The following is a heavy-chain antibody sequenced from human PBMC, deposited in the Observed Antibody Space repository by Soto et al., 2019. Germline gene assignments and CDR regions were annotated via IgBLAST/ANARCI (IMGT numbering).Heavy chain of an antibody. V-gene: IGHV3-7*01. CDR2: IKQDGSEK. D-gene: IGHD3-10*01. Sequence: PVGSLRLSCASSVFTFSSYWMSCVRHSPGKWLEWVANIKQDGSEKYYVDSVKGRFTISRDNAKNSLYLQMNSLRAEDTAVYYCARDPYIGTAYGSGSYYGYYYYGMEVWGQGTAVNVSS. CDR3: ARDPYIGTAYGSGSYYGYYYYGMEV. J-gene: IGHJ6*01. CDR1: VFTFSSYW.